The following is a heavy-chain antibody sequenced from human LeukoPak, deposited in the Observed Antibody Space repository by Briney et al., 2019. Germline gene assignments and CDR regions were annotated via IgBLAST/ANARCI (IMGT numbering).Heavy chain of an antibody. V-gene: IGHV4-34*01. Sequence: SETLSLTCAVYGGSFSGYYWSWIRQPPGKGLEWIGEINHSGSTNYNPSLKSRVTISVDTSKNQFSLKLSSVTAADTAVYYCARDRGVRGVIRTRRLDYWGQGTLVTVSS. J-gene: IGHJ4*02. D-gene: IGHD3-10*01. CDR2: INHSGST. CDR1: GGSFSGYY. CDR3: ARDRGVRGVIRTRRLDY.